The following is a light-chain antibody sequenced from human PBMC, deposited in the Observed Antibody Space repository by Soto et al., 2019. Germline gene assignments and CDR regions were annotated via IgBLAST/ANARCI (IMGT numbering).Light chain of an antibody. J-gene: IGKJ1*01. CDR3: QQYGSSVP. Sequence: EIVLTQSPGTLSLSPGERATLSCRASQSIRSHYLAWYQQKPGQAPRLLISGAHNRAPGIPDRFSGSESGTDFTLRISRLEPEDFAVYYCQQYGSSVPFGQGTKVEIK. V-gene: IGKV3-20*01. CDR1: QSIRSHY. CDR2: GAH.